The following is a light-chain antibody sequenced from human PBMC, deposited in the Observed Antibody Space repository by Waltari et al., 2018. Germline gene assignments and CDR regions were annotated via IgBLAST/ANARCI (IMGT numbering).Light chain of an antibody. Sequence: EIVLTQSPATLSLSPGERATLYCRASQSVNNYLAWYQHKPGQAPRLLIYDASNRATVIPARFSGSQSGTDFSLTISSLEPEDLAVYYCQQRGSWPITFGGGTKVEIK. CDR2: DAS. CDR3: QQRGSWPIT. J-gene: IGKJ4*01. CDR1: QSVNNY. V-gene: IGKV3-11*01.